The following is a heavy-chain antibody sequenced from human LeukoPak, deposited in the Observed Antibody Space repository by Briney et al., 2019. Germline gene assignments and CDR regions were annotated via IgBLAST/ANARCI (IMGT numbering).Heavy chain of an antibody. CDR3: VRQYTSSWYDY. V-gene: IGHV4-4*07. Sequence: SETLSLTCTVSGGSISSYYWSWIRQPAGKGLEWIGRIYTSGSTNYNPSLKSRVTMSVDTSKNQFSLQLNSVTPEDTAVYFCVRQYTSSWYDYWGQGTLVTVSS. D-gene: IGHD6-13*01. CDR2: IYTSGST. CDR1: GGSISSYY. J-gene: IGHJ4*02.